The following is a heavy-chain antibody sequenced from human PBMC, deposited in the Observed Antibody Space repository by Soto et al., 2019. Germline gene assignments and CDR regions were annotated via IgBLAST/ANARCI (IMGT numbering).Heavy chain of an antibody. CDR3: AKEFYSWNYFDY. D-gene: IGHD1-20*01. Sequence: QVQLVESGGGVVQPGRSLRLSCAASGFTFSSSGMHWVRQAPGKGLEWVAVISYDGSNKFYADSVKGRFTISRDNFRNTLYLQMNSLRAEDTAVYYCAKEFYSWNYFDYWGQGTLVTVSS. CDR2: ISYDGSNK. J-gene: IGHJ4*02. V-gene: IGHV3-30*18. CDR1: GFTFSSSG.